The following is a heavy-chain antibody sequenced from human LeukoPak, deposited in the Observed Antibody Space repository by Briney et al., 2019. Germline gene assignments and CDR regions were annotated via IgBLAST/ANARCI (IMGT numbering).Heavy chain of an antibody. J-gene: IGHJ6*02. Sequence: SETLSLTCIVSGGSISSSIYYWAWVRQPPGKGLEWIGTVFYNGATQYSPSLRSRVTISIDTSQNQFSLRLASVTASDTAVYYCVRIFGYYQESMDVWGPGITVTVSS. CDR1: GGSISSSIYY. CDR3: VRIFGYYQESMDV. CDR2: VFYNGAT. D-gene: IGHD3-3*01. V-gene: IGHV4-39*07.